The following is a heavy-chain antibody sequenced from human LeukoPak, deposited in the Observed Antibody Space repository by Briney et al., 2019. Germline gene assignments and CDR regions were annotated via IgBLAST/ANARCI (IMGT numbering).Heavy chain of an antibody. J-gene: IGHJ1*01. CDR2: INPNSGGT. V-gene: IGHV1-2*02. D-gene: IGHD4-17*01. CDR3: ARENGDYEEYFQH. CDR1: GYTFTVYY. Sequence: ASVKVSCKASGYTFTVYYMHWVRQAPGQGLEWMGWINPNSGGTNYAQKFQGRVTVTSDTSIGTAYLQLRRLRYDDTAVYFCARENGDYEEYFQHWGQGTLITVSS.